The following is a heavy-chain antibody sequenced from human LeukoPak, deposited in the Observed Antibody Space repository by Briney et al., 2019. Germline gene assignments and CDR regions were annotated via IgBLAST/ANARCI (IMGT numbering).Heavy chain of an antibody. D-gene: IGHD3-3*01. V-gene: IGHV4-39*07. CDR3: AKGTHWRYFQH. J-gene: IGHJ1*01. CDR1: GGSISSSSYS. Sequence: SETLSLTCTVSGGSISSSSYSWGWIRQPPGKGLEWIGEINHSGGTNYNPSLKSRVTISVDTSRNQFSLKLSSVTAADTAVYYCAKGTHWRYFQHWGQGTLVTVSS. CDR2: INHSGGT.